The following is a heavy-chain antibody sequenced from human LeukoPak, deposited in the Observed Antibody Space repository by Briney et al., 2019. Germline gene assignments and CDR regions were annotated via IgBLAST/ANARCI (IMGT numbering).Heavy chain of an antibody. Sequence: SETLSLTCTVSGGSISSYYWSWIRQPPGKGLEWIGYIYYSGSTNYNPSLKSRVTISVDTSKNQFSLKPSSVTAADTAVYYCARVTHVDTAMAFDYWGQGTLVTVSS. D-gene: IGHD5-18*01. CDR2: IYYSGST. CDR1: GGSISSYY. V-gene: IGHV4-59*01. J-gene: IGHJ4*02. CDR3: ARVTHVDTAMAFDY.